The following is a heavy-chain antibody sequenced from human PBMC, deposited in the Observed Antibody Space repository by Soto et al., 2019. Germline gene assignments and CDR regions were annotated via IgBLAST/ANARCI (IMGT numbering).Heavy chain of an antibody. J-gene: IGHJ4*02. Sequence: EVQLLESGGGLIHPGGSLRLSCVASGFRFSDHSMNWVRQAPGEGLEWVSYITSSGDSIYYADSVKGRFTVSRDNAKNSLFLQIDSLSDDDTAVYYCARLPKGSMVTSWGQGTLVTVSS. CDR2: ITSSGDSI. D-gene: IGHD2-21*02. V-gene: IGHV3-48*02. CDR1: GFRFSDHS. CDR3: ARLPKGSMVTS.